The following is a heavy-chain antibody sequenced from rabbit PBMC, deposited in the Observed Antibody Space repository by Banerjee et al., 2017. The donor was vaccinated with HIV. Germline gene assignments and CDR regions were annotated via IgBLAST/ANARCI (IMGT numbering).Heavy chain of an antibody. J-gene: IGHJ3*01. CDR1: GFSFSSYG. Sequence: QSLEESGGGLVKPGASLTLTCKASGFSFSSYGVSWVRQAPGKGLEWIGYIDPVFGSTYYASWVNGRFTISSHNAQNTLYLQLNSLTAADTATYFCVRGHASSSGSWLWGQGTLVTVS. V-gene: IGHV1S7*01. D-gene: IGHD1-1*01. CDR3: VRGHASSSGSWL. CDR2: IDPVFGST.